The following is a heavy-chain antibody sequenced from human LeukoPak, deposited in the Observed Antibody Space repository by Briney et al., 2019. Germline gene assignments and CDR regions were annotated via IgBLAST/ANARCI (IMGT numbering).Heavy chain of an antibody. CDR2: INHSGST. V-gene: IGHV4-34*01. CDR1: GGSFSGYY. Sequence: SETLSLTCAVYGGSFSGYYWSWIRQPPGKGLEWIGEINHSGSTNYNPSLKSRVTISVDTSKNQFSLKLSSVTAADTAVYYCARGCSPFPDTVVVVAARQSNWFDPWGQGTLVTVSS. CDR3: ARGCSPFPDTVVVVAARQSNWFDP. D-gene: IGHD2-15*01. J-gene: IGHJ5*02.